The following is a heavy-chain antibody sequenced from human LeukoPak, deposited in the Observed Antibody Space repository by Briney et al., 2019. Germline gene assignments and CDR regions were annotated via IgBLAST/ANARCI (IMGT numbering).Heavy chain of an antibody. D-gene: IGHD3-3*01. V-gene: IGHV4-34*01. CDR3: ARGSRDYDFWSGLLFDY. CDR2: INHSGST. CDR1: GGSFSGYY. Sequence: PSETLSLTCAVYGGSFSGYYWSWIRQPPGKGLEWIGEINHSGSTNHNPSLKSRVTISVDTSKNQFSLKLSSVTAADTAVYYCARGSRDYDFWSGLLFDYWGQGTLVTVSS. J-gene: IGHJ4*02.